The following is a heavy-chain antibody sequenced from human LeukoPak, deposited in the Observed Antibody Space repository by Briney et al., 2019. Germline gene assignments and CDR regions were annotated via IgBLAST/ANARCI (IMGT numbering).Heavy chain of an antibody. Sequence: SETLSLTCAVYGGSFSGYYWSWIRQPPGKGLEWIGEINHSGSTNYNPSLKSRVTISADTSKNQFSLKLSSVTAADTAVYYCARARYAYQLPLGYWGQGTLVTVSS. V-gene: IGHV4-34*01. CDR1: GGSFSGYY. CDR2: INHSGST. CDR3: ARARYAYQLPLGY. D-gene: IGHD2-2*01. J-gene: IGHJ4*02.